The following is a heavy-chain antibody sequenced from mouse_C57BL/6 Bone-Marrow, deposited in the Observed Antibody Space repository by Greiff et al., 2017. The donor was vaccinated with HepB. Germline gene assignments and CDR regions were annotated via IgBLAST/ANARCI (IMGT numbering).Heavy chain of an antibody. Sequence: EVNVVESGGDLVKPGGSLKLSCAASGFTFSSYGMSWVRQTPDKRLEWVATISSGGSYTYYPDSVKGRFTISRDNAKNTLYLQMSSLKSEDTAMYYCARVDSSGYGFAYWGQGTLVTVSA. CDR1: GFTFSSYG. CDR2: ISSGGSYT. V-gene: IGHV5-6*01. J-gene: IGHJ3*01. CDR3: ARVDSSGYGFAY. D-gene: IGHD3-2*02.